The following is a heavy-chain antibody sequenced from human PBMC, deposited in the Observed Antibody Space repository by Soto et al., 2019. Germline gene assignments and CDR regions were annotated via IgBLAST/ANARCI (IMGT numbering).Heavy chain of an antibody. CDR3: VRDVSVSSVSFGGY. J-gene: IGHJ4*02. V-gene: IGHV1-18*01. CDR2: ISTYTGNT. Sequence: QVPLVQSGAEVKKPGASVRVSCKASGYTFDAYGLNWVRQAPGQGLEWMGWISTYTGNTDYPQRFQGRVTMTTDTSTNTAFLDLRSLTSDDTAVYYCVRDVSVSSVSFGGYWGQGTLVTVSS. CDR1: GYTFDAYG. D-gene: IGHD3-10*01.